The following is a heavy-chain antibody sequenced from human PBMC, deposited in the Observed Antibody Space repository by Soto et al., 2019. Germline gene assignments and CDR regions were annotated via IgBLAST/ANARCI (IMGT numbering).Heavy chain of an antibody. V-gene: IGHV4-4*02. CDR2: IYHSGST. CDR1: GGSISSSNW. J-gene: IGHJ5*02. CDR3: ARDQWLLSRRNWFDP. D-gene: IGHD2-2*01. Sequence: QVQLQESGPGLVKPSGTLSLTCAVSGGSISSSNWWSWVRQPPGKGLEWIGEIYHSGSTNYNPSLKSRVTISVDKSKSQFSLKLGSVTAADTAVYYCARDQWLLSRRNWFDPWGQGTLVTVSS.